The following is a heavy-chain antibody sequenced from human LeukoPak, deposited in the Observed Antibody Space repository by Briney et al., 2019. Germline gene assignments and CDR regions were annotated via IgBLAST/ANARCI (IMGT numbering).Heavy chain of an antibody. V-gene: IGHV3-7*01. Sequence: GSLRLSCADSGLTISNNWMSWVRQAPGKGLEWVANIKLDGSEQYYVDSVKGRFTISRDNGKNLLYLQMNSLRAEDTAVYYCARDKFDIVVVTAIYYYYYMDVWGKGTTVTVSS. CDR1: GLTISNNW. J-gene: IGHJ6*03. CDR2: IKLDGSEQ. D-gene: IGHD2-21*02. CDR3: ARDKFDIVVVTAIYYYYYMDV.